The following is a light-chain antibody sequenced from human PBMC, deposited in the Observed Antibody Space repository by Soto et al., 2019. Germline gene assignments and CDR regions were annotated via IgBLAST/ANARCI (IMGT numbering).Light chain of an antibody. CDR1: QSVSSN. CDR3: QQYSNWPPEYT. CDR2: GAS. Sequence: EIVMTQSPATLSVSPGERATLSCRASQSVSSNLAWYQQKPGQAPRLLIYGASTRATGIPARFSGSGSGTAFTLTITSLQSEDFAIYYCQQYSNWPPEYTFGQGTKLEIK. V-gene: IGKV3-15*01. J-gene: IGKJ2*01.